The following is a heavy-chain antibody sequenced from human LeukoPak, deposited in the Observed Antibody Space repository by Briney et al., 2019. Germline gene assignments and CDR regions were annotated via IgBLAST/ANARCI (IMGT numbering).Heavy chain of an antibody. CDR3: ARLQGAFSYYYMDV. J-gene: IGHJ6*03. D-gene: IGHD2/OR15-2a*01. V-gene: IGHV1-8*03. CDR1: GYTFTSYD. Sequence: GASVKVSCKASGYTFTSYDINWVRQATGQGLEWMGWMNPNSGNTGYAQKFQGRVTITRNTSISTAYMELSSLRSEDTAVYYCARLQGAFSYYYMDVWGKGTTVTVSS. CDR2: MNPNSGNT.